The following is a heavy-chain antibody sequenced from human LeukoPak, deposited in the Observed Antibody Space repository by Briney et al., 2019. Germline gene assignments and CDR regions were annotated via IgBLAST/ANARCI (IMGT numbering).Heavy chain of an antibody. Sequence: GGSLRLSCAASGFAFSTYAMNWVRQAPGKGVEWVSGVSGCGAKTYYADSVNGRFTISRDNSHNTVYLQMSGLRAEDPAVYYCAKDGLPVGDYYYYIAVWGKGATVAVSS. CDR1: GFAFSTYA. J-gene: IGHJ6*03. V-gene: IGHV3-23*01. D-gene: IGHD1-26*01. CDR3: AKDGLPVGDYYYYIAV. CDR2: VSGCGAKT.